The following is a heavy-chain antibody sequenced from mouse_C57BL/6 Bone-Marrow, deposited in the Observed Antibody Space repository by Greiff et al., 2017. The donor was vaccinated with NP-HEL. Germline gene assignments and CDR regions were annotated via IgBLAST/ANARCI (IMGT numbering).Heavy chain of an antibody. CDR3: AVGGFDY. Sequence: EVHLVESGGDLVKPGGSLKLSCAASGFTFTSYCMPWVRQTPDKRLEWVATISRGGSYTYYPDNLKGRFTISRDNAKNTRYLQKSSLKSEDTAMYYCAVGGFDYWGRGTTLTVSS. V-gene: IGHV5-6*01. CDR2: ISRGGSYT. CDR1: GFTFTSYC. J-gene: IGHJ2*01.